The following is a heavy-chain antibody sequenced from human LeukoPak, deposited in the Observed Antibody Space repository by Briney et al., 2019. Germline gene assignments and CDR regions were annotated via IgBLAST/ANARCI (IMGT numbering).Heavy chain of an antibody. J-gene: IGHJ4*02. CDR2: INTNTGNP. D-gene: IGHD6-13*01. CDR1: GVTFSDYA. V-gene: IGHV7-4-1*02. Sequence: ASVKVSCKASGVTFSDYAISWVRQAPGQGLEWMGWINTNTGNPTYAQGFTGRFVFSLDTSVSTAYLQISSLKAEDTAVYYCARGTIQLPGIAEVWGQGTLVTVSS. CDR3: ARGTIQLPGIAEV.